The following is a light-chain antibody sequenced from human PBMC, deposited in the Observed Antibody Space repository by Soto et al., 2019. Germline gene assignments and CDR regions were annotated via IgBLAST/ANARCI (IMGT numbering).Light chain of an antibody. J-gene: IGLJ3*02. CDR1: NSNIGTNS. Sequence: QAVVTQPPSASGTPGQTVTISCSGGNSNIGTNSVNWYQQLPGMAPKLLIYNNVQRPSGVPDRISGSKSGTSASLAISGLQSEDEGQYFCAAWDVSLNGHWLFGGGTKLTVL. CDR3: AAWDVSLNGHWL. V-gene: IGLV1-44*01. CDR2: NNV.